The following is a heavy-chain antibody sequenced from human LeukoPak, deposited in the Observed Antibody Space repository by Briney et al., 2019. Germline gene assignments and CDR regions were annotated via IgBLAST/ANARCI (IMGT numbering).Heavy chain of an antibody. CDR3: ASSARPYYYYMDV. CDR2: ISPYNGNT. J-gene: IGHJ6*03. CDR1: GYTFSSYA. Sequence: GASVKVSCKASGYTFSSYAISWVRQAPGQGLEWMGWISPYNGNTKYAQKFQGRVTMTTDTSTSTAYMELRSLRSDDTAVYYCASSARPYYYYMDVWGKGTTVTISS. V-gene: IGHV1-18*04.